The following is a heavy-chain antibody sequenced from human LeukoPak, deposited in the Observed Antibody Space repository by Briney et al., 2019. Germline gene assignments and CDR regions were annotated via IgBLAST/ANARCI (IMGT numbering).Heavy chain of an antibody. D-gene: IGHD3-9*01. V-gene: IGHV4-59*08. CDR1: GGSISSYY. Sequence: PSETLSLTCTVSGGSISSYYWSWIRQPPGKGLEWIGYIYYSGSTNYNPSLKSRVTISVDTSKNQFSLKLSSVTAADTAVYYCARFRNHWLLFDYWGQGTLVTVSS. CDR2: IYYSGST. CDR3: ARFRNHWLLFDY. J-gene: IGHJ4*02.